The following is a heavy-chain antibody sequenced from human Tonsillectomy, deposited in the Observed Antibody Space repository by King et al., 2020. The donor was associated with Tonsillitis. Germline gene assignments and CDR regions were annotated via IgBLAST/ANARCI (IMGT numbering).Heavy chain of an antibody. Sequence: VQLVESGGALVKPGGSLRLSCAASGFTFSDYYMSWIRQAPGKGLEWVSYISSSDSSIYYADSVKGRFTISRDNAKDSLYLQMNSLRAEDTAVYYWARGKQLVYYGMDVWGRGTTVTVSS. J-gene: IGHJ6*02. CDR2: ISSSDSSI. CDR3: ARGKQLVYYGMDV. V-gene: IGHV3-11*01. CDR1: GFTFSDYY. D-gene: IGHD6-13*01.